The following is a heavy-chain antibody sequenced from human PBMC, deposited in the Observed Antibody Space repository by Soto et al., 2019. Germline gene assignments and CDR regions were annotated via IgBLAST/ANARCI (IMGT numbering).Heavy chain of an antibody. V-gene: IGHV3-53*01. CDR2: IYSCGST. CDR1: GFTVSSNY. Sequence: GGSLRLSCAASGFTVSSNYMSWVRQAPGKGLEWVSVIYSCGSTYYADSVKGRFTIPRDNSKNTLYLQMNSLRAEDTAVYYCARDHIAAAGKGYFQHLGQGTLVTVSS. J-gene: IGHJ1*01. D-gene: IGHD6-13*01. CDR3: ARDHIAAAGKGYFQH.